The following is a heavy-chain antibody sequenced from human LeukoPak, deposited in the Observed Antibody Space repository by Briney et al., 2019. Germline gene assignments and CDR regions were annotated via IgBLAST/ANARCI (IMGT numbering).Heavy chain of an antibody. CDR2: ISYSGST. Sequence: SETLSLTCTVSGGSISSYYWSWIRQPPGKGLEWIAYISYSGSTNYNPSLKSRVTISVDTSKNQFSLKLSSVTAADTAVYYCASAFAYSSGWYDAFDIWGQGTMVTVSS. D-gene: IGHD6-19*01. J-gene: IGHJ3*02. V-gene: IGHV4-59*01. CDR3: ASAFAYSSGWYDAFDI. CDR1: GGSISSYY.